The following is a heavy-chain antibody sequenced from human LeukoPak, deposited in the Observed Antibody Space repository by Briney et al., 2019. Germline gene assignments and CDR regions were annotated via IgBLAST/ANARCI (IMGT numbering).Heavy chain of an antibody. J-gene: IGHJ4*02. CDR3: ARGGYYFDY. CDR2: ISGSSSTI. CDR1: GFTFSSYS. Sequence: SGGSLRLSCAASGFTFSSYSMNWVRQAPGKGLEWVSYISGSSSTIYYADSVKSRFTISRDNAKNSLYLQMNSLRAEDTAVYYCARGGYYFDYWGQGTLVTVSS. V-gene: IGHV3-48*01. D-gene: IGHD3-16*01.